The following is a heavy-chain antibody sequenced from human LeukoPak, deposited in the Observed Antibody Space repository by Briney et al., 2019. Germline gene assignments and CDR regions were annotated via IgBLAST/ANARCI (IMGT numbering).Heavy chain of an antibody. Sequence: GGSLRLSCAASVFPFSCYAMSWVPQAPGKGLEWVSAISGSGGSTYYADSVKGRFTISRDNYKNTLSLQMNSLRAEDTAVYYCVHGSGYFVRSGGIDYWGQGTLVTVSS. CDR2: ISGSGGST. J-gene: IGHJ4*02. D-gene: IGHD3-22*01. CDR3: VHGSGYFVRSGGIDY. V-gene: IGHV3-23*01. CDR1: VFPFSCYA.